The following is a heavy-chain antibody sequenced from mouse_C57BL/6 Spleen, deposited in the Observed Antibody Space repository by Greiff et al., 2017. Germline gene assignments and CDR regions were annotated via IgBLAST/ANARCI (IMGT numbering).Heavy chain of an antibody. J-gene: IGHJ4*01. D-gene: IGHD1-1*01. CDR3: ARGVYGSSYGAMDY. Sequence: QVQLQQPGAELVRPGTSVKLSCKASGYTFTSYWMHWVKQRPGQGLEWSGVIDPSDSYTNYNQKFKGKATLTVDTSSSTAYMQLSSLTSEDSAVYYCARGVYGSSYGAMDYWGQGTSVTVSS. V-gene: IGHV1-59*01. CDR1: GYTFTSYW. CDR2: IDPSDSYT.